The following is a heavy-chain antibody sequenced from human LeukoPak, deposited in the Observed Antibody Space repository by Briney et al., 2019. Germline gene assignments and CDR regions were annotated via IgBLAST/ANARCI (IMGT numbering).Heavy chain of an antibody. CDR1: GGSISSYY. D-gene: IGHD5-12*01. V-gene: IGHV4-59*08. Sequence: SETLSLTCTVSGGSISSYYWSWVRQPPGKGLEYIGYIYYSGSTDYSPSLKSRVTISVDTSKNQFSLRLSSVTAADTAVYYCASFGGELSGYDYYHGMDVWGQGTTVTVSS. CDR3: ASFGGELSGYDYYHGMDV. J-gene: IGHJ6*02. CDR2: IYYSGST.